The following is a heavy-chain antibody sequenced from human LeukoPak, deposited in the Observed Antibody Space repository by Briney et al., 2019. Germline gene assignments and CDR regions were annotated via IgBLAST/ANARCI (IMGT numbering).Heavy chain of an antibody. D-gene: IGHD3-10*01. CDR1: GYTFTSYY. CDR2: FNPSGGST. CDR3: ARVGPYYYGSGSYGLGYYYGMDV. V-gene: IGHV1-46*01. Sequence: GASVKVSCEASGYTFTSYYMHWVRQAPGQGLEWMGIFNPSGGSTSYAQKFQGRVTMTRDTSTSTVYMELSSLRSEDTAVYYCARVGPYYYGSGSYGLGYYYGMDVWGQGTTVTVSS. J-gene: IGHJ6*02.